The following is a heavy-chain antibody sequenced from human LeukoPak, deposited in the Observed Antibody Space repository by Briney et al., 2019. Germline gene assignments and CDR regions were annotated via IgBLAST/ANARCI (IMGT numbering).Heavy chain of an antibody. D-gene: IGHD3-9*01. V-gene: IGHV3-9*01. CDR1: GFTFDDYA. Sequence: GGSLRLSCAASGFTFDDYAMHWVRQAPGKGLGWVSGISWNSGSIGYADSVKGRFTISRDNAKNTLYLQMNSLRAEDTAVYYCARGSSAYYDILTGFHNWFDPWGQGTLVTVSS. CDR2: ISWNSGSI. CDR3: ARGSSAYYDILTGFHNWFDP. J-gene: IGHJ5*02.